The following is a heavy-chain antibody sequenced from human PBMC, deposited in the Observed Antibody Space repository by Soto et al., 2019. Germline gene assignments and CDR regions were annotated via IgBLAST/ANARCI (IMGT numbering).Heavy chain of an antibody. CDR3: ARIVESGYTIDFDL. Sequence: QVQLQESGPGLVKPSQTLSLTCTVPGGSISSGDYYWSWIRQPPGKGLEWIGYIYYGGSTNYNPSLSSRVTISVDTSKNQFSLNLSSVTAADTAVYYCARIVESGYTIDFDLWGRGTLVTVSS. D-gene: IGHD3-16*02. V-gene: IGHV4-30-4*01. CDR1: GGSISSGDYY. CDR2: IYYGGST. J-gene: IGHJ2*01.